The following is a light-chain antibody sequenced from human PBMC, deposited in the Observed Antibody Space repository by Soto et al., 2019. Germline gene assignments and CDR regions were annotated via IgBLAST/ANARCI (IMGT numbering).Light chain of an antibody. CDR2: DVS. V-gene: IGLV2-14*01. CDR1: SSDVGGYNY. Sequence: QSVLTRPASVSGSPGQSIAISCTGTSSDVGGYNYVSWYQQHPGKAPKLMIYDVSNRPSGVSNRFSGSKSGNTASLTISGLQAEDEADYYCSSHTSSSTRVFGGGTKLTVL. CDR3: SSHTSSSTRV. J-gene: IGLJ3*02.